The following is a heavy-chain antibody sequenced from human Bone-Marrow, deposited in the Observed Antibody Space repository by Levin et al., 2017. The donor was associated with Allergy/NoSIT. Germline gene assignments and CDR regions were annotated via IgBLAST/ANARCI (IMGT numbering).Heavy chain of an antibody. CDR1: GFTFSSYS. J-gene: IGHJ2*01. CDR3: ARRYYYYDSSGYYWYFDL. CDR2: ISSSSSYI. V-gene: IGHV3-21*01. D-gene: IGHD3-22*01. Sequence: NPGGSLRLSCAASGFTFSSYSMNWVRQAPGKGLEWVSSISSSSSYIYYADSVKGRFTISRDNAKNSLYLQMNSLRAEDTAVYYCARRYYYYDSSGYYWYFDLWGRGTLVTVSS.